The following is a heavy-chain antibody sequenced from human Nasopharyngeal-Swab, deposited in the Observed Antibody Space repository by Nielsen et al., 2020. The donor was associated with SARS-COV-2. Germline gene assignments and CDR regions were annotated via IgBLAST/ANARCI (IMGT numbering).Heavy chain of an antibody. D-gene: IGHD6-19*01. V-gene: IGHV3-15*01. CDR3: TLRRGGWYFLYYYYGMDV. J-gene: IGHJ6*02. CDR2: IKSKTDGGTT. Sequence: GESLKISCAASGFTFSNAWMSWVRQAPGKGLEWVGRIKSKTDGGTTDYAAPVKGRFTISRDDSKNTLYLQMNSLKTEDTAVYYCTLRRGGWYFLYYYYGMDVWGQGTTVTVSS. CDR1: GFTFSNAW.